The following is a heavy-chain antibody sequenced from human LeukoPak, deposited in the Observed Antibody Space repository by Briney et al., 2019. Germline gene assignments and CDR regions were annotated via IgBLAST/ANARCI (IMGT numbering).Heavy chain of an antibody. CDR2: INPSGGRT. CDR1: GYTFTSYY. CDR3: ASGGTTVTTPFDY. V-gene: IGHV1-46*01. D-gene: IGHD4-17*01. Sequence: ASVKVSCKASGYTFTSYYMHWVRQAPGQGLEWMGIINPSGGRTSYAQKFEGRVTMTRDMSTSTVYMELSSLRSEDTAVYYCASGGTTVTTPFDYWGQGTLVTVSS. J-gene: IGHJ4*02.